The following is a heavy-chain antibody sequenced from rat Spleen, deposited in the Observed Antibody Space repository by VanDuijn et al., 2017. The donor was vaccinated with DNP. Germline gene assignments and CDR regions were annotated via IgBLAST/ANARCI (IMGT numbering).Heavy chain of an antibody. J-gene: IGHJ2*01. Sequence: EVQLVESGGGLVQPGRSMKLSCIASGFSFRNYDMAWVRQAPKKGLEWVAAIIYDGTRTYYRDSVKGRFTISRDNAESTLYLQMDSLRSEDTATYYCTTGMYTTDLGYFDYWGQGVMVSVSS. V-gene: IGHV5S10*01. CDR1: GFSFRNYD. D-gene: IGHD1-6*01. CDR3: TTGMYTTDLGYFDY. CDR2: IIYDGTRT.